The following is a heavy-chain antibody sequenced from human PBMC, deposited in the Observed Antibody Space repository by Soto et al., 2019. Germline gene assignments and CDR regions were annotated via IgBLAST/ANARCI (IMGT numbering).Heavy chain of an antibody. CDR2: IIPIFGTA. D-gene: IGHD2-2*01. Sequence: QVQLVQSGAKVKKPGSSVKVSCKASGGTFSSYAISWVRQAPGQGLEWMGGIIPIFGTANYAQKFQGRVTITADESXXTAYMELSSLRSEDTAVYYCARHVPAAGYYYGMDVWGQGTTVTVSS. J-gene: IGHJ6*02. CDR3: ARHVPAAGYYYGMDV. CDR1: GGTFSSYA. V-gene: IGHV1-69*12.